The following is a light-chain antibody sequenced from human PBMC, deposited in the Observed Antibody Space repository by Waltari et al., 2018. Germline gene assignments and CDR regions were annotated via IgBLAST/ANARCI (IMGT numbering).Light chain of an antibody. Sequence: QAVVTQEPSLTVSPGGTVTLTCGSSPGAVTPGHYPYWFQQKSGRAPRTLISDTSNKHSWTPARFSGSLLGGKAALTLSGAQPEDEAEYYCLLSYSGARVFGGGTKLTVL. CDR1: PGAVTPGHY. CDR3: LLSYSGARV. V-gene: IGLV7-46*01. CDR2: DTS. J-gene: IGLJ2*01.